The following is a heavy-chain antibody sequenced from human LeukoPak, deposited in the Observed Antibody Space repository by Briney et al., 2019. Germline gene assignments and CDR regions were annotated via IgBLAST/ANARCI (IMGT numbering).Heavy chain of an antibody. CDR3: ARQHYFGSGSSRLGWFDP. CDR2: IYPADSDT. Sequence: GESLKISCKGSGYSFTNNWIGWVRQMPGKGLEWMGIIYPADSDTRYSPSFQGQVTISADKSINTAYLQWSSLKASDTAMYFCARQHYFGSGSSRLGWFDPWGQGTLVTVSS. V-gene: IGHV5-51*01. J-gene: IGHJ5*02. CDR1: GYSFTNNW. D-gene: IGHD3-10*01.